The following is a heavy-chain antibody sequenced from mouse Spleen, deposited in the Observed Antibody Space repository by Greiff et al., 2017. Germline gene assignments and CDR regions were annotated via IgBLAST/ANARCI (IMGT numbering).Heavy chain of an antibody. V-gene: IGHV5-9*04. CDR1: GFTFSSYY. J-gene: IGHJ4*01. CDR2: ISSGGGST. Sequence: EVKLMESGGGLVKLGGSLKLSCAASGFTFSSYYMSWVRQTPEKRLEWVATISSGGGSTYYPDSVKGRFTISRDNAKNTLYLQMSSLNSEDTAMYYCARRGTEATAYAMDYWGQGTSVTVSS. CDR3: ARRGTEATAYAMDY. D-gene: IGHD1-2*01.